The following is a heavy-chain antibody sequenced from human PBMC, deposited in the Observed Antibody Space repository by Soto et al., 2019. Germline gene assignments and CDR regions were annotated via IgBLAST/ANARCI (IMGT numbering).Heavy chain of an antibody. CDR1: GFTFSTYW. CDR3: GRIEWGQSATDY. V-gene: IGHV3-74*01. CDR2: IKGDASST. D-gene: IGHD1-26*01. Sequence: GGSLRLSCAASGFTFSTYWMHWVRQAPGKGLVWVSRIKGDASSTTYADSVKGRFTISRDNAKNTLYLQMNSLRAEDTAIYYCGRIEWGQSATDYWGQGALVTVSS. J-gene: IGHJ4*02.